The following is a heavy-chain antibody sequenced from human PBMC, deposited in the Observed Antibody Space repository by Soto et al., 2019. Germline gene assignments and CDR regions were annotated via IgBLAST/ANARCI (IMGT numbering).Heavy chain of an antibody. D-gene: IGHD3-10*01. CDR2: MNPNSGNT. V-gene: IGHV1-8*01. J-gene: IGHJ6*03. Sequence: ASVKVSCKASGYTFTSYDINWVRQATGQGLEWMGWMNPNSGNTGYAQKFQGRVTMTRNTSISTAYMELSSLRSEDTAVYYCARGPALYYYGSGSSIALRYYYYYYMDVWGKGTTVTVSS. CDR3: ARGPALYYYGSGSSIALRYYYYYYMDV. CDR1: GYTFTSYD.